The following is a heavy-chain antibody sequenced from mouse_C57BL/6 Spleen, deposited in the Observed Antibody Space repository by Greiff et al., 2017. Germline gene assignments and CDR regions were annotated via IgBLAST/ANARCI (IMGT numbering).Heavy chain of an antibody. CDR1: GYSFTGYY. CDR3: ASLYSNFAY. V-gene: IGHV1-42*01. Sequence: EVKLVESGPELVKPGASVKISCKASGYSFTGYYMNWVKQSPEKSLEWIGEINPSTGGTTYNQKFKAKATLTVDKSSSTAYMQLKSLTSEDSAVYYCASLYSNFAYWGQGTLVTVSA. D-gene: IGHD2-5*01. J-gene: IGHJ3*01. CDR2: INPSTGGT.